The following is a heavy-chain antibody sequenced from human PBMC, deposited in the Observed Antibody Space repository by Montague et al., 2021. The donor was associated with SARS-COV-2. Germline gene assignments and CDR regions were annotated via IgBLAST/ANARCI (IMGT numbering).Heavy chain of an antibody. CDR1: GYSISSGYY. CDR3: TVNSNYYYYGMDV. V-gene: IGHV4-38-2*02. D-gene: IGHD4-11*01. CDR2: IYHSGST. J-gene: IGHJ6*02. Sequence: SETLSLTCTVYGYSISSGYYWGWIRQPPGKGLEWIGSIYHSGSTYYNPSLKSRVTISVDTSKHQFCLKLSSVTAAGTAVYYCTVNSNYYYYGMDVWGQGTTVTVSS.